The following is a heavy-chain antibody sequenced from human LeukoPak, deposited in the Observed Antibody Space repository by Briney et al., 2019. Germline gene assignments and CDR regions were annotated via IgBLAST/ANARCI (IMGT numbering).Heavy chain of an antibody. Sequence: SETLSLTCTVSGDSISSGDYYWRWIRQPPGKGLEWIVYIYYSGSTYYNPSLKSRFTISVDTYKNQFSLKLSSVTAADTAVYYCARDWFGDPQAVWGQGTTVTVSS. CDR2: IYYSGST. CDR1: GDSISSGDYY. D-gene: IGHD3-10*01. V-gene: IGHV4-30-4*01. J-gene: IGHJ6*02. CDR3: ARDWFGDPQAV.